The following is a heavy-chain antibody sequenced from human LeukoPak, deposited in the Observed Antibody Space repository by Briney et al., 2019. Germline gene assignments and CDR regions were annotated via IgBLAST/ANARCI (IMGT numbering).Heavy chain of an antibody. CDR2: ISITGKTT. CDR1: GFTFSSYA. V-gene: IGHV3-23*01. D-gene: IGHD3-9*01. J-gene: IGHJ4*02. Sequence: GGSLRLSCAASGFTFSSYAMSWVRQAPGKGLEWVSVISITGKTTYYADSVKGRFTISRDNSKNTLYLQMNSLRAEDTAVYYCAKVYDILTGYYDYWGQGTLVTVSS. CDR3: AKVYDILTGYYDY.